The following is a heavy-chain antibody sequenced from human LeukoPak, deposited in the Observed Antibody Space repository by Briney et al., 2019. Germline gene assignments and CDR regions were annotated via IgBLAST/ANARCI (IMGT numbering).Heavy chain of an antibody. CDR2: IKQDGSEK. CDR3: ARDLLRYFDWSVGAFDY. D-gene: IGHD3-9*01. CDR1: GFTFSSYW. Sequence: GGSLRLSCAASGFTFSSYWMSWVRQAPGKGLEWVANIKQDGSEKYYVDSVKRRFTISRDNAKNSLYLQMNSLRAEDTAVYYCARDLLRYFDWSVGAFDYWGQGTLVTVSS. V-gene: IGHV3-7*01. J-gene: IGHJ4*02.